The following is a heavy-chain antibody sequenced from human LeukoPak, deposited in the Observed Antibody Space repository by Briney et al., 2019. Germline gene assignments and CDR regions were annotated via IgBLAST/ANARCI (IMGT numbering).Heavy chain of an antibody. V-gene: IGHV4-38-2*02. J-gene: IGHJ4*02. CDR2: IYHSRST. D-gene: IGHD4-17*01. CDR1: GYSISSDYY. CDR3: ARLTTVTSYYFDY. Sequence: SETLSLTCTVSGYSISSDYYWGWIRQPPGKGLEWIGEIYHSRSTNYNPSLKSRVTISVDKSKNQFSLKLSSVTAADTAVYYCARLTTVTSYYFDYWGQGTLVTVSS.